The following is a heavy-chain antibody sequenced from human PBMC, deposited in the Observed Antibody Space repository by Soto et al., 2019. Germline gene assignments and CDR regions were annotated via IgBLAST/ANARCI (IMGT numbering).Heavy chain of an antibody. CDR3: ARQRTTVVTQAYFDH. Sequence: PSETLSLTCIVSGESISSSSYYWGWTRQPPGKGLEWIGSIYYSGRTYYNPSFKSRVTISIDTSKNQFSLKLSSVTATDTAVYYCARQRTTVVTQAYFDHWGQGALVTAPQ. D-gene: IGHD2-21*02. CDR2: IYYSGRT. V-gene: IGHV4-39*01. J-gene: IGHJ4*02. CDR1: GESISSSSYY.